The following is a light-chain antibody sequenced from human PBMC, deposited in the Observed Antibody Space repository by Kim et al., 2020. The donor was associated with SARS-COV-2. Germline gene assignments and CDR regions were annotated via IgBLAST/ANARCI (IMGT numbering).Light chain of an antibody. CDR1: QSVSSTY. CDR2: GAS. Sequence: EIVLTQSPGTLSLSPGERATLSCRASQSVSSTYLAWYQQKPGQPPRLLIYGASSRATGIPDRFSGSGSGTEFTLTISRLEPEDFAVYYCQQYGSSPRRTFGQVTKVDIK. V-gene: IGKV3-20*01. J-gene: IGKJ1*01. CDR3: QQYGSSPRRT.